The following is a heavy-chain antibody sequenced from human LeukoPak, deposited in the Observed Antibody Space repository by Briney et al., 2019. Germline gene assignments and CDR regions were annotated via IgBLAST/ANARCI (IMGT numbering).Heavy chain of an antibody. D-gene: IGHD3-9*01. CDR2: IKPDESEK. J-gene: IGHJ4*02. V-gene: IGHV3-7*03. Sequence: GGSLRLSCAASGFTFSDYWMTWVRQAPGKGLEWVANIKPDESEKYYVGSVKGRFTISRDNAKNSLYLQMNSLRAEDTAVYYCAKWGPYDILTGRINWGQGTLVTVSS. CDR1: GFTFSDYW. CDR3: AKWGPYDILTGRIN.